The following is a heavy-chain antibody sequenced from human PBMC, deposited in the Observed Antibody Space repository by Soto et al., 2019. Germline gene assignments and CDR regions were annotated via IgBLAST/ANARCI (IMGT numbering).Heavy chain of an antibody. J-gene: IGHJ4*02. CDR2: ISYDGSNK. Sequence: GGSLRLSCAASGFTFSSYGMHWVRQAPGKGLEWVAVISYDGSNKYYADSVKGRFTISRDNSKNTLYLQMNSLRAEDTAVYYCAKLAAAFDYWDQGTLVTVSS. V-gene: IGHV3-30*18. CDR3: AKLAAAFDY. D-gene: IGHD6-13*01. CDR1: GFTFSSYG.